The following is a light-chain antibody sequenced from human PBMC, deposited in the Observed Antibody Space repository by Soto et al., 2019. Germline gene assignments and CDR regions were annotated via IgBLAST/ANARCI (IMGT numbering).Light chain of an antibody. CDR1: QSISSW. V-gene: IGKV1-5*01. Sequence: DIQMTKSPSTLSASVGDRVTITCRASQSISSWLAWYQQKPGKAPQLLIYDASSLENVVPSRFSGSGSGTEFTLTIISLQPDDFATYYCQQYNSYSTFGQGEKVEIK. J-gene: IGKJ1*01. CDR3: QQYNSYST. CDR2: DAS.